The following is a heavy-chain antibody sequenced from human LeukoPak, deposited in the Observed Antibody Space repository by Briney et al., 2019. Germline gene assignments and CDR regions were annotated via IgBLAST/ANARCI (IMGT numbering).Heavy chain of an antibody. Sequence: GRSLRLSCAASGFTFSSYAMHWVRQAPGKGLEWVAVISYDGSNKYYADSAKGRFTISRDNSKNTLYLQMNSLRAEDTAVYYCARDGHYYDSSGYYSLDYWGQGTLVTVSS. V-gene: IGHV3-30*04. CDR2: ISYDGSNK. J-gene: IGHJ4*02. CDR1: GFTFSSYA. D-gene: IGHD3-22*01. CDR3: ARDGHYYDSSGYYSLDY.